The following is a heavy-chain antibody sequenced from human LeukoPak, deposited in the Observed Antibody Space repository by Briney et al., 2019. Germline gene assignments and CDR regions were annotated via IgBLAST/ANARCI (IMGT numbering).Heavy chain of an antibody. Sequence: RGSLRLSCAVSGFTFSSYAMSWVRQAPGKGLKWVSTISNSDVVTYSADTVKGRFTISRDDSENTLSLQMTSLRAEDTAVYYCAKASGYLLWGQGTLVTVSS. CDR1: GFTFSSYA. CDR2: ISNSDVVT. V-gene: IGHV3-23*01. J-gene: IGHJ4*02. CDR3: AKASGYLL. D-gene: IGHD5-18*01.